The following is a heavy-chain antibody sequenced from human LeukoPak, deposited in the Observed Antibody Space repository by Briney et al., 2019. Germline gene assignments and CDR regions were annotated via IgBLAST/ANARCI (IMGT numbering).Heavy chain of an antibody. D-gene: IGHD2-21*02. CDR2: INTNTGNP. CDR1: GYTFTSYA. V-gene: IGHV7-4-1*02. Sequence: ASVEVSCKASGYTFTSYAMNWVRQAPGQGLEWMGWINTNTGNPTYAQGFTGRFVFSLDTSVSTAYLQISSLKAEDTAVYYCARILCGDCYTPFDYWGQGTLVTVSS. J-gene: IGHJ4*02. CDR3: ARILCGDCYTPFDY.